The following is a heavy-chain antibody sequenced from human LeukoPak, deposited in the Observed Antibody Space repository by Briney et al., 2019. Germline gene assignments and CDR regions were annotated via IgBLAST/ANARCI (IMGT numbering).Heavy chain of an antibody. Sequence: ASAKVSCKASGYTFTSYDINWVRQATGQGLEWMGWMNPNSGNTGYAQKFQGRVTMTRNTSISTAYMELSSLRSEDTAVYYCARGYDYVWGSQSPHFDYWGQGTLVTVSS. CDR3: ARGYDYVWGSQSPHFDY. CDR1: GYTFTSYD. J-gene: IGHJ4*02. V-gene: IGHV1-8*01. CDR2: MNPNSGNT. D-gene: IGHD3-16*01.